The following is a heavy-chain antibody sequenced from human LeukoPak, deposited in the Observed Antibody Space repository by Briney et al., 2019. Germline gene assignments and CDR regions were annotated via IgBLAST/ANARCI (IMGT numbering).Heavy chain of an antibody. Sequence: SETLSLTCTVSGGSISSYYWSWIRQPPGKGLEWIGYIYYSGSTNYNPSLKSRVTISVDRSKNQFSLKLSSVTAADTAVYYCAREAQTSGSLHYWGQGTLVTVSS. CDR2: IYYSGST. J-gene: IGHJ4*02. D-gene: IGHD1-26*01. CDR3: AREAQTSGSLHY. CDR1: GGSISSYY. V-gene: IGHV4-59*12.